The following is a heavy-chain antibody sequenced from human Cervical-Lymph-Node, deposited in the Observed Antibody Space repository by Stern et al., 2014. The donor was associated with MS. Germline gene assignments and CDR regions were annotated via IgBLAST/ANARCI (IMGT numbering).Heavy chain of an antibody. V-gene: IGHV1-69*01. J-gene: IGHJ6*02. CDR1: GGIFTDLA. CDR3: ARDSDRGNGGYGMDV. D-gene: IGHD2-8*01. CDR2: IIPVFGTA. Sequence: VQLVESGAEVKRPGSSVKVSCKASGGIFTDLAISWVRQAPRQGLEWMGGIIPVFGTANYAPKFQGRVTFTADESTSTVYMELSRLRSDDTAVYYCARDSDRGNGGYGMDVWGQGTTVTVSS.